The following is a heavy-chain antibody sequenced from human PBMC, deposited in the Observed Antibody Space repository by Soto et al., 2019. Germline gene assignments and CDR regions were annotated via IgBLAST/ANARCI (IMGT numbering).Heavy chain of an antibody. CDR3: ARDDVFCDGGRCYGVPLDV. CDR1: GFTVSSKY. CDR2: IQSGGPT. J-gene: IGHJ6*04. V-gene: IGHV3-66*01. D-gene: IGHD2-15*01. Sequence: GGSLRLSCAASGFTVSSKYMSWVRQAPGKGLEWVSLIQSGGPTYYADSVKGRFTISRDTSENTLHLQMDSLRAEDTAVYYCARDDVFCDGGRCYGVPLDVWAKGTTVTVSS.